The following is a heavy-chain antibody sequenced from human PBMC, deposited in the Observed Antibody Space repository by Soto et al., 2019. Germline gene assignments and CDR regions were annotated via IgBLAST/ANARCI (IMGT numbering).Heavy chain of an antibody. J-gene: IGHJ4*02. CDR3: ASSRSDTSGYYFNY. CDR1: GMTFSDYY. V-gene: IGHV3-11*01. CDR2: ISGSGNTI. D-gene: IGHD3-22*01. Sequence: PGGSLRLSCAASGMTFSDYYMSWIRQAPGKGLEWASYISGSGNTIYYGDSVKGRFTISRDNAKNSLYLQMNRLRAEDTAVYYCASSRSDTSGYYFNYYGRRSLFTVSS.